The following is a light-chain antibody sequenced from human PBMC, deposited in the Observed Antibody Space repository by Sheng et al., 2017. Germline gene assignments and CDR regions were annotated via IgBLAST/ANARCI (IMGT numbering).Light chain of an antibody. CDR2: GAS. Sequence: DIQMTQSPSSLSASVGDRVTITCRASQGINNHLAWFQQKPGKAPKSLIYGASSLQSGVPSRFSGGGFGTDFTLTIMSLQPEDFSTYYCQQSYSFPRTFGPGTTVNIK. CDR1: QGINNH. CDR3: QQSYSFPRT. V-gene: IGKV1-16*01. J-gene: IGKJ3*01.